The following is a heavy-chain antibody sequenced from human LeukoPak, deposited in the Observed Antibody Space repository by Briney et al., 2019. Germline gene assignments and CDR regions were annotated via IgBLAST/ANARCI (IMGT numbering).Heavy chain of an antibody. CDR3: AKDQVISGSEASDI. Sequence: PGKSLRLSCAASGFIFSSYTMNWVRQAPGKGLEWVSAISGSGVGTYYADSVKGRFTISRDNSWNTLYLQMSSLRAEDTAVYYCAKDQVISGSEASDIWGQGTVVTVSS. D-gene: IGHD2-21*01. CDR1: GFIFSSYT. V-gene: IGHV3-23*01. J-gene: IGHJ3*02. CDR2: ISGSGVGT.